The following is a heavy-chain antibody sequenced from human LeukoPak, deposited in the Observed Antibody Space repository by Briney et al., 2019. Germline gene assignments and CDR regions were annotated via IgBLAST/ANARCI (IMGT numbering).Heavy chain of an antibody. Sequence: PGRSLRLSCTASGFTFSSYGMHWVRQAPGKGLEWVAVIWYDGSNQQYADSVKGRFTISRDNSKNTLYLQMNSLRAEDTAVYYCAGDSASCYDSSGCLDFDYWGQGTLVTVSS. CDR3: AGDSASCYDSSGCLDFDY. CDR1: GFTFSSYG. V-gene: IGHV3-33*01. D-gene: IGHD3-22*01. CDR2: IWYDGSNQ. J-gene: IGHJ4*02.